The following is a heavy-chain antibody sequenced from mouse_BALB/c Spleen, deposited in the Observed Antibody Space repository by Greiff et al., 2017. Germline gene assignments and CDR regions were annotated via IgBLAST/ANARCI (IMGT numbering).Heavy chain of an antibody. D-gene: IGHD2-4*01. CDR3: TIYDYDYAMDY. CDR1: GYTFTSYN. J-gene: IGHJ4*01. CDR2: IYPGNGDT. V-gene: IGHV1-12*01. Sequence: LQQPGAELVKPGASVKMSCKASGYTFTSYNMHWVKQTPGQGLEWIGAIYPGNGDTSYNQKFKGKATLTADKSSSTAYMQLSSLTSEDSAVYYCTIYDYDYAMDYWGQGTSVTVSS.